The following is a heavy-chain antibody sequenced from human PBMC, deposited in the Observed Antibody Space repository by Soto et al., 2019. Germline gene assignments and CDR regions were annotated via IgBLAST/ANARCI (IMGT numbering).Heavy chain of an antibody. D-gene: IGHD2-2*01. CDR3: ARGEISRDYIDFSTSWFYFDS. CDR2: IYYTGSV. Sequence: TSETLSLTCTVSGGSIRSSSYYWGWLRQPPGKGWDGIGSIYYTGSVTYKSALKSRVTILLDKSKNQFSLQPTSVTAADTALYYCARGEISRDYIDFSTSWFYFDSWGQGALVTVSS. CDR1: GGSIRSSSYY. V-gene: IGHV4-39*07. J-gene: IGHJ4*02.